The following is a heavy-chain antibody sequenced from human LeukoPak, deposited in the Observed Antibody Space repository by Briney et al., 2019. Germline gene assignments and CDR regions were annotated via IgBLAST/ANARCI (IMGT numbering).Heavy chain of an antibody. CDR2: IRDSGEA. Sequence: GGSLRLSCAASGFSFSSFAMMWVRQAPGKGLEWVGLIRDSGEAFYADFARGRFAISRDESENTLYLQMNSLRVEDTAVYFCARDRAANQDWVEFDPWGQGTPVIVSS. D-gene: IGHD3/OR15-3a*01. J-gene: IGHJ5*02. CDR3: ARDRAANQDWVEFDP. V-gene: IGHV3-66*03. CDR1: GFSFSSFA.